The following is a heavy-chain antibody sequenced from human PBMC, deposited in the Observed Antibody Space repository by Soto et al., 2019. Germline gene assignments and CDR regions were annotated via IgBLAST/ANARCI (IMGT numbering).Heavy chain of an antibody. CDR1: GGTINSGDYF. Sequence: SETLSLTCSVSGGTINSGDYFWSWIRQPPGKGLEWIGSIFYTGSTYYSPSLKSRASMSMDTSKNLLSLRLRSLTAADTAVYFCARVKATLYRHYYFDYWGQGTPVTVSS. V-gene: IGHV4-30-4*01. CDR3: ARVKATLYRHYYFDY. D-gene: IGHD5-12*01. CDR2: IFYTGST. J-gene: IGHJ4*02.